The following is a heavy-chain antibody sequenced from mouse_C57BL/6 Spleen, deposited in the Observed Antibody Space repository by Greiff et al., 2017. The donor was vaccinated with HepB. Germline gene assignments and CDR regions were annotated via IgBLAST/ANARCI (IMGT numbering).Heavy chain of an antibody. CDR1: GYTFTDYY. J-gene: IGHJ2*01. D-gene: IGHD2-1*01. CDR2: INPNNGGT. V-gene: IGHV1-26*01. CDR3: AFYGNYSYFDY. Sequence: VQLQQSGPELVKPVASVKISCKASGYTFTDYYMNWVKQSHGKSLEWIGDINPNNGGTSYNQKFKGKATLTVDKSSSTAYMELRSLTSEDSAVYYCAFYGNYSYFDYWGQGTTLTVSS.